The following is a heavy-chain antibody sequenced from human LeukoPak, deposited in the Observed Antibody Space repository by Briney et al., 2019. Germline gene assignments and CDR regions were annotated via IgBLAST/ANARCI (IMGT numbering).Heavy chain of an antibody. Sequence: GGSLRLSCTASGFTFSDYSMNWVRQAPGKGLEWVSYIHSSGSTIYYADSAKDRFTNSRDNAKNSLYLQMNSLRDEDTAVYYCARDHWGNRGDYDFDYWGQGTLVTVSS. V-gene: IGHV3-48*02. J-gene: IGHJ4*02. CDR2: IHSSGSTI. CDR1: GFTFSDYS. D-gene: IGHD4-17*01. CDR3: ARDHWGNRGDYDFDY.